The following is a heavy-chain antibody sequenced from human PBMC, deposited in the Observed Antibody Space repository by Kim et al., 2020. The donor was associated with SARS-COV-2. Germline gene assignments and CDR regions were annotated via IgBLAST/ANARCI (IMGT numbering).Heavy chain of an antibody. Sequence: YNPSLKSRVTISVDKSKNQFSLKLSSVTAADTAVYYCARDSGYSYGQIDYWGQGTLVTVSS. V-gene: IGHV4-4*02. D-gene: IGHD5-18*01. CDR3: ARDSGYSYGQIDY. J-gene: IGHJ4*02.